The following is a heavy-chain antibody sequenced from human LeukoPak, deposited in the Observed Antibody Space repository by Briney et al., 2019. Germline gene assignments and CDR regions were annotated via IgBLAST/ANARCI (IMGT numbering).Heavy chain of an antibody. CDR2: ISYDGSNK. Sequence: TGGSLRLSCAASGFTLSSYGMHWVRQAPGKGLEWVAVISYDGSNKYYAESVKGRFTISRHNSKNTLYLQMNSLRAEDTAVYHCAKDGSNDSGSYGFDYWGQGTLVTVSS. J-gene: IGHJ4*02. CDR3: AKDGSNDSGSYGFDY. V-gene: IGHV3-30*18. CDR1: GFTLSSYG. D-gene: IGHD1-26*01.